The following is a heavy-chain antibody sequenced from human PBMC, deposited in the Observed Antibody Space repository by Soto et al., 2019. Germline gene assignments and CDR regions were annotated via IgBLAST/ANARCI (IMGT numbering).Heavy chain of an antibody. J-gene: IGHJ4*02. D-gene: IGHD3-3*01. Sequence: EVQLLESGGGLVQPGGSLRLSCSASGFTFTSYAMSWVRQAPGKGLEWVSGIGGSGGDTKSADSVKGPFTISRDNFKNMLYLQMNSLRAEDTAVYYCAKHDFWTLYNAGLDSWGQGTLVTVSS. CDR3: AKHDFWTLYNAGLDS. CDR2: IGGSGGDT. CDR1: GFTFTSYA. V-gene: IGHV3-23*01.